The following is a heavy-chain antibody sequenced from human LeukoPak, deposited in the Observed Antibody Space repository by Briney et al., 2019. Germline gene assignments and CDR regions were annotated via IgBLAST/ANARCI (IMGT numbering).Heavy chain of an antibody. Sequence: SETLSLTCTVSGGSISSSSYYWGWIRQPPGKGLEWIGIIYYSRSTYYNPSLKSRVTISVDTSKNQFSLKLSAVTAADTAVYYCTRVRLGYFDYWGQGTLVTVSS. D-gene: IGHD6-25*01. CDR3: TRVRLGYFDY. CDR2: IYYSRST. V-gene: IGHV4-39*07. J-gene: IGHJ4*02. CDR1: GGSISSSSYY.